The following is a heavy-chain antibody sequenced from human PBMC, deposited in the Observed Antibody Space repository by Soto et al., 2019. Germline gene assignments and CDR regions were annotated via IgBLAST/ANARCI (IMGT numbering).Heavy chain of an antibody. D-gene: IGHD4-17*01. CDR3: ARGDSTVSSVFDY. J-gene: IGHJ4*02. CDR2: IYQNGDT. CDR1: GGSISSGGYY. Sequence: SETLSLTCTVSGGSISSGGYYWSWIRQEPGKGLEWIGYIYQNGDTSYNPSLKSRVTISADTSKTQFSLKLSSVTAADTAVYYCARGDSTVSSVFDYWGQGMLVTVSS. V-gene: IGHV4-31*03.